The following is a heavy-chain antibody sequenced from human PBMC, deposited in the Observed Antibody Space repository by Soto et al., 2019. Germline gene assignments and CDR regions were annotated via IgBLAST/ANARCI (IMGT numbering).Heavy chain of an antibody. Sequence: SETLSLTCTVSGASISSSTYYWGWIRQPSGKGLEWIGSIYYSGGTYYNPSLKSRVTISVDTSKNHFSLKLSSVTAADTAVYYCARQGAGLTIFGVIKGGFYYALEVWGQGTTVTVPS. D-gene: IGHD3-3*01. J-gene: IGHJ6*02. CDR2: IYYSGGT. V-gene: IGHV4-39*01. CDR3: ARQGAGLTIFGVIKGGFYYALEV. CDR1: GASISSSTYY.